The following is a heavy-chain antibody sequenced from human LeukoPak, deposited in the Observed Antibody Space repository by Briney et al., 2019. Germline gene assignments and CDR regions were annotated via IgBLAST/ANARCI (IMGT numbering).Heavy chain of an antibody. CDR1: GFTFSSYS. Sequence: PGGSLTLSCAASGFTFSSYSMNWVRQAPGKGLEWVSSISSSSSYIYYADSVKGRFTISRDNSNNTLYLHMNSLRAEDTAVYYCAKQLLGPITVAIFDCWGQGTLVTVSS. CDR3: AKQLLGPITVAIFDC. D-gene: IGHD6-19*01. V-gene: IGHV3-21*04. CDR2: ISSSSSYI. J-gene: IGHJ4*02.